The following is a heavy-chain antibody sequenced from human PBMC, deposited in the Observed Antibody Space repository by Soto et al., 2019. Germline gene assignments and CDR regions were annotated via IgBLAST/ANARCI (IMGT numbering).Heavy chain of an antibody. D-gene: IGHD6-19*01. Sequence: PGGSLRLSCAGSGFTFNTFDMTWVRQAPGKGLEWVSVIRGADGRTYYADSLKGRFTISRDNSKNTLFLQVTSLRVEDTAVYYCVKGAWCDDWGQGTLVTSPQ. CDR1: GFTFNTFD. V-gene: IGHV3-23*01. CDR2: IRGADGRT. CDR3: VKGAWCDD. J-gene: IGHJ4*02.